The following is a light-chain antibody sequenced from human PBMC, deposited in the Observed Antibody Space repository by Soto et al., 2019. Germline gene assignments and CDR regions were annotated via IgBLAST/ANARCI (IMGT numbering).Light chain of an antibody. CDR1: QVITSD. J-gene: IGKJ5*01. Sequence: AIQLTQSPSSLSASVGDRVTITCRASQVITSDLAWYQQRPGKAPDLLIYAASTLQSGVPSRFSGSGSGTDFTLTIISLQPEDFASYYCQQFHSYPITFGQGTRLEI. CDR3: QQFHSYPIT. CDR2: AAS. V-gene: IGKV1-13*02.